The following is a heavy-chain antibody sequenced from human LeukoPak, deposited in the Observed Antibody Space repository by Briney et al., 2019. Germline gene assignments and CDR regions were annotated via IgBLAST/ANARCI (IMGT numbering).Heavy chain of an antibody. CDR2: INHSGST. CDR1: GGSISSSSYY. J-gene: IGHJ4*02. V-gene: IGHV4-39*07. Sequence: PSETLSLTCTVSGGSISSSSYYWGWIRQPPGKGLEWIGEINHSGSTNYNPSLKSRVTISVDTSKNQFSLKLSSVTAANTAVYYCALRYYYDSSGYYPDYWGQGTLVTVSS. CDR3: ALRYYYDSSGYYPDY. D-gene: IGHD3-22*01.